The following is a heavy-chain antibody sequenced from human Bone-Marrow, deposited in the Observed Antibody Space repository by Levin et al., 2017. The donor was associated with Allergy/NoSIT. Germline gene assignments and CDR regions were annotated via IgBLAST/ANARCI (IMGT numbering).Heavy chain of an antibody. CDR2: IGTAGDT. V-gene: IGHV3-13*01. Sequence: GGSLRLSCAASGFTFRTHDMHWVRQGTGKGLEWVSTIGTAGDTYYSDSVRGRFTISRENAKNSLYLQMNGLSAGDTAVYYCARYNYEYNALDIWGQGTMVTVSS. J-gene: IGHJ3*02. CDR1: GFTFRTHD. CDR3: ARYNYEYNALDI. D-gene: IGHD5-18*01.